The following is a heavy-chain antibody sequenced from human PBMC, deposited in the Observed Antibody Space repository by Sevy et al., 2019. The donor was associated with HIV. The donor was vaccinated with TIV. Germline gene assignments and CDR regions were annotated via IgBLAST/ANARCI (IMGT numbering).Heavy chain of an antibody. CDR2: ISSSSSYT. D-gene: IGHD3-10*01. CDR3: ARAGGSGSYYDY. CDR1: GFTFSDYY. J-gene: IGHJ4*02. Sequence: GGSLRLSCAASGFTFSDYYMSWIRQAPGKGLEWVSYISSSSSYTNYADSVKGRFTISRDNAKNSLYLQMNSLRAEDMAVYYCARAGGSGSYYDYWGQGTLVTVSS. V-gene: IGHV3-11*06.